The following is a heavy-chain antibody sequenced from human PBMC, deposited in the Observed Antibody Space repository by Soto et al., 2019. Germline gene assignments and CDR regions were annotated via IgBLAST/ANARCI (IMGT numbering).Heavy chain of an antibody. D-gene: IGHD3-10*01. V-gene: IGHV4-39*01. CDR2: LYYSGTV. CDR3: ARHHGYGSGSYFYYYAMDV. CDR1: GGSINSGTNY. J-gene: IGHJ6*02. Sequence: SETLSLTCTVSGGSINSGTNYWAWVRQPPGKGLEWIGCLYYSGTVYSNPSLRSRATISVDTSNSQFSLRLTSVTAADTAVYYCARHHGYGSGSYFYYYAMDVWGQGTTVTVSS.